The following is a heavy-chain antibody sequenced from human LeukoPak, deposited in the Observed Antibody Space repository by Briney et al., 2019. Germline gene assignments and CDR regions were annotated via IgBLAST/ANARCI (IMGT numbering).Heavy chain of an antibody. V-gene: IGHV3-21*01. CDR3: ARGPQKNGHSSGYPGYFDY. D-gene: IGHD3-22*01. J-gene: IGHJ4*02. CDR1: GFTFSSYS. Sequence: GGSLRHSCAASGFTFSSYSINWVRQAPGKGLEWVSSISISSSYIYYADSVKGRFTISRDNAKNSLYLQMNNLRAEDTAVYYCARGPQKNGHSSGYPGYFDYWGQGTLVTVSS. CDR2: ISISSSYI.